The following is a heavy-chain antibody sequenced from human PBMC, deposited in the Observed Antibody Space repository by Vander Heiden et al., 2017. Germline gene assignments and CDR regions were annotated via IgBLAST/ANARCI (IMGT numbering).Heavy chain of an antibody. Sequence: QVQLVQSGAEVKKPGASVKVSCKASGYTFTSYDINWVRQATGQGLEWMGWMNPNSGNTGYAQKFQGRVTMTRNTSISTAYMELSSLRSEDTAVYYCARSDYYGSGSYYSNRLYYYYGMDVWGQGTTVTVSS. D-gene: IGHD3-10*01. CDR1: GYTFTSYD. CDR2: MNPNSGNT. V-gene: IGHV1-8*01. J-gene: IGHJ6*02. CDR3: ARSDYYGSGSYYSNRLYYYYGMDV.